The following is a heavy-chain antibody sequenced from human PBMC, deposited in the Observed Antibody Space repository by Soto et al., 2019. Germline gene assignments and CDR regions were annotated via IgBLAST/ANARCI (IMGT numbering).Heavy chain of an antibody. D-gene: IGHD2-21*01. CDR3: ARRRYCGTDSYKKFYYGMDV. CDR2: IIPVLTVT. J-gene: IGHJ6*02. V-gene: IGHV1-69*02. Sequence: QVQLVQSGAEVRYPGSSVKISCRASGSTFSSYTVNWVRQAPGQGLEWIGRIIPVLTVTDFARTFKGRITITADRCANTASMELTGLTSEDTAIYYCARRRYCGTDSYKKFYYGMDVWGQGTTVTVSS. CDR1: GSTFSSYT.